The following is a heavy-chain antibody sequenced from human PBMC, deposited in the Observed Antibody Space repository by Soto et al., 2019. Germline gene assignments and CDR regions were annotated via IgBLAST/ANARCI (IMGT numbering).Heavy chain of an antibody. V-gene: IGHV4-59*12. CDR1: GRSITSDY. Sequence: QVVLQESGPGLVKPSETLSLTCSVSGRSITSDYWSWVRQPPGKGLEWIGYIYDNGITSQNPSLKSRVTMSAATSQNQFSLKLTSVTGADTAVYYCARTYDSNGYANEFDSWGQGILVTVTS. CDR3: ARTYDSNGYANEFDS. J-gene: IGHJ4*02. D-gene: IGHD3-22*01. CDR2: IYDNGIT.